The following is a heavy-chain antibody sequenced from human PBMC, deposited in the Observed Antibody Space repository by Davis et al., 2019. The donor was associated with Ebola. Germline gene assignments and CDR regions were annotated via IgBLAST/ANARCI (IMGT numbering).Heavy chain of an antibody. J-gene: IGHJ3*02. V-gene: IGHV1-46*03. CDR1: AYISFSYY. CDR3: ARHSVGATSTDAFDI. D-gene: IGHD1-26*01. Sequence: ASSLIICYAAAYISFSYYLLWVRPAPGHGLEWMGIINPSGGSTSYAQKFQGRVTMTRDTSTSTFYMELSSLRSEDTAVYYCARHSVGATSTDAFDIWGQGTMVTVSS. CDR2: INPSGGST.